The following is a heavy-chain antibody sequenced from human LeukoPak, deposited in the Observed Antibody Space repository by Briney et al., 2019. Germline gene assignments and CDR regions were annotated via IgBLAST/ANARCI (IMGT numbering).Heavy chain of an antibody. CDR2: IFLNDEK. V-gene: IGHV2-26*01. CDR1: GFSLSNARMG. CDR3: ALYYDFWSGYKEIDY. J-gene: IGHJ4*02. Sequence: SGPTLVNPTETLTLTCTVSGFSLSNARMGVSWIRQPPGKALEWLAHIFLNDEKSYSTSLKSRLTISKDTSKSQVVLTMTNMDPVDTATYYCALYYDFWSGYKEIDYWGQGTLVTVSS. D-gene: IGHD3-3*01.